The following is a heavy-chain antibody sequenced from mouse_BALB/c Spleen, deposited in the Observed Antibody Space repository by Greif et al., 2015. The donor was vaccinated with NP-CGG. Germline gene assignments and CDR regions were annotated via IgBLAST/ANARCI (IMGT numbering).Heavy chain of an antibody. CDR1: GYTFTSYW. Sequence: QVQLQQSGAELVKPGASVKLSCKASGYTFTSYWMHWVKQRPGQGLEWIGEINPSNGRTNYNEKFKSKATLTVDKSSSTAYMQLSSLTSEDSAVYYCARSGVTTVVDYWGQGTTLTVSS. CDR3: ARSGVTTVVDY. V-gene: IGHV1S81*02. J-gene: IGHJ2*01. D-gene: IGHD1-1*01. CDR2: INPSNGRT.